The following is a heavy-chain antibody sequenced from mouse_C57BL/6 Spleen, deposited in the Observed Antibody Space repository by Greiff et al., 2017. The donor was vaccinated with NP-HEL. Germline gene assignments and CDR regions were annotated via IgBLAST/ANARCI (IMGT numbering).Heavy chain of an antibody. D-gene: IGHD2-5*01. V-gene: IGHV5-4*01. CDR2: ISDGGSYT. CDR1: GFTFSSYA. Sequence: EVQLVESGGGLVKPGGSLKLSCAASGFTFSSYAMSWVRQTPEKRLEWVATISDGGSYTYYPDNVKGRFTISRDNAKNNLYLQMSHLKSEDTAMYYCARDRATLYSNPYYYAMDYWGQGTSVTVSS. J-gene: IGHJ4*01. CDR3: ARDRATLYSNPYYYAMDY.